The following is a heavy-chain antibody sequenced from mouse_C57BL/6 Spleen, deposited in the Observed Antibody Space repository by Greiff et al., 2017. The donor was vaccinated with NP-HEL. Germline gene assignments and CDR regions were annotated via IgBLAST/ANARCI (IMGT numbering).Heavy chain of an antibody. CDR3: ARVYGSSPHAMDY. D-gene: IGHD1-1*01. CDR2: INHDGSST. J-gene: IGHJ4*01. Sequence: EVKLVESEGGLVQPGSSMKLSCTASGFTFSDYYMAWVRQVPEKGLEWVANINHDGSSTYYLDSLKSRFIISRDNAKNILYLQMSSLKSEDTATYYCARVYGSSPHAMDYWGQGTSVTVSS. CDR1: GFTFSDYY. V-gene: IGHV5-16*01.